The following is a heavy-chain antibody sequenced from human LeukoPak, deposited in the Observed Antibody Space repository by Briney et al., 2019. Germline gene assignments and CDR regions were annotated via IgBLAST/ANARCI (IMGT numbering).Heavy chain of an antibody. CDR2: IYYSGST. J-gene: IGHJ4*02. CDR1: GGSISSSSYY. CDR3: AIDLTSGFDY. D-gene: IGHD3-10*01. Sequence: MASETLSLTCTVSGGSISSSSYYWGWIRQPPGKGLEWIGCIYYSGSTYYNPSLKSRVTISVDTSKNQFSLKLSSVTAADTAVYYCAIDLTSGFDYWGQGTLVTVSS. V-gene: IGHV4-39*01.